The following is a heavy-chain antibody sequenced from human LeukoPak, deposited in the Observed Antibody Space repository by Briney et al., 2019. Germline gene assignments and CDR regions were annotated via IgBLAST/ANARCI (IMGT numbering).Heavy chain of an antibody. J-gene: IGHJ5*02. CDR3: ASIDSSWYFT. CDR2: IYSSGST. Sequence: SETLSVTCTVSGGSISDYFLNWIRQPAGKGLEWIGRIYSSGSTNYNPSLKSRVTMSLDTSKNQFSLKLSSVTAADTAVYYCASIDSSWYFTWGQGAPVTVSS. V-gene: IGHV4-4*07. CDR1: GGSISDYF. D-gene: IGHD6-13*01.